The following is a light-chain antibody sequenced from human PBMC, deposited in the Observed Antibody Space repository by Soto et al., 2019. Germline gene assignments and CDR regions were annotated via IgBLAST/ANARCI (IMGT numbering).Light chain of an antibody. J-gene: IGLJ3*02. CDR3: SSYTVINTAV. CDR1: TSDVGAYNY. CDR2: EVD. V-gene: IGLV2-14*01. Sequence: SALTQPASVSGSPGQSVSISCTGSTSDVGAYNYVAWYQHKPGKAPRLLIYEVDHRPSGISPRYSGSKPGNTASLTISGLQTDDEADYYCSSYTVINTAVFGGGTKLTVL.